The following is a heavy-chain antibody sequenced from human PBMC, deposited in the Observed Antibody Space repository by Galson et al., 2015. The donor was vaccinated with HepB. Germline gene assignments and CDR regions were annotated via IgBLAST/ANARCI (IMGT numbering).Heavy chain of an antibody. Sequence: SVKVSCKASGATFSSYAISWVRQAPGQGLEWMGIINPSGGRTKYAQKFQGRVTMIRDTSTSTVYMELSSLRSEDTAVYYCARESKCSTTSCQTDYWGQGTLVTVSS. CDR2: INPSGGRT. J-gene: IGHJ4*02. CDR1: GATFSSYA. D-gene: IGHD2-2*01. V-gene: IGHV1-46*01. CDR3: ARESKCSTTSCQTDY.